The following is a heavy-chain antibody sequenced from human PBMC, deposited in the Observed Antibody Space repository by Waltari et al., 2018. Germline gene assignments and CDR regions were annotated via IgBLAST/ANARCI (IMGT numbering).Heavy chain of an antibody. CDR3: GRWTSGSPDV. J-gene: IGHJ4*02. D-gene: IGHD1-26*01. CDR1: GFTFSDHY. CDR2: TKNKRNGYTT. Sequence: EVHLVESGGGLVQPGGSLRLSCAASGFTFSDHYMDWVRQAPGKGLEWVGSTKNKRNGYTTEYAASVRGRFSISRDESENSVYLQMNSLKTEDTAVYFCGRWTSGSPDVWGQGTLVTVSS. V-gene: IGHV3-72*01.